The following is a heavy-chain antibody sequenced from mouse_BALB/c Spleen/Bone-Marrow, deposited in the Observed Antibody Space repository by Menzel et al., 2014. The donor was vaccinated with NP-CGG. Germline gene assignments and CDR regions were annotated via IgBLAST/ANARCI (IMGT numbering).Heavy chain of an antibody. D-gene: IGHD1-1*01. J-gene: IGHJ3*01. CDR1: GYALSRSW. Sequence: LVESGAELVRPGSSVKISCKASGYALSRSWMNWVKQRPGQGLEWIGQIYPGDDDTNYSGKFKGRATLTADKSSGTAYMQLSSLTSEDSAVYFCAGSTPLAYWGQGTLVTVSA. V-gene: IGHV1-80*01. CDR2: IYPGDDDT. CDR3: AGSTPLAY.